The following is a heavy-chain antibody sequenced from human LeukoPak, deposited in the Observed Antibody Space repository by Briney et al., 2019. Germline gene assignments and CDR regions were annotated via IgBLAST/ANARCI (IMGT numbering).Heavy chain of an antibody. CDR1: GGSISSSTYY. V-gene: IGHV4-61*01. CDR2: LDYSGST. J-gene: IGHJ4*02. D-gene: IGHD6-6*01. CDR3: ARRHVQYSSSSDPYYFDY. Sequence: PSETLSLTCTVSGGSISSSTYYWSWIRQPPGKGLEWIGYLDYSGSTKYNPSLKSRVTISVDTSKNQFSLRLSSVTAADTAVYYCARRHVQYSSSSDPYYFDYWGQGTLVTVSS.